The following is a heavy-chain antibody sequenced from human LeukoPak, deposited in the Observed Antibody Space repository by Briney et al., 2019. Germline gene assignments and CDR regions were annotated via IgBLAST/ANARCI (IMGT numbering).Heavy chain of an antibody. J-gene: IGHJ4*02. CDR3: ARVRTVRPFDY. D-gene: IGHD1-14*01. CDR1: GGSFSGYY. V-gene: IGHV4-34*01. Sequence: PSETLSLTCAVYGGSFSGYYWSWIRQPPKKGLEWIGEINHSGSTNYNPPLKSRVTISVDTSKNQFSLKLSSVTAADTAVYYCARVRTVRPFDYWGQGTLVTVSS. CDR2: INHSGST.